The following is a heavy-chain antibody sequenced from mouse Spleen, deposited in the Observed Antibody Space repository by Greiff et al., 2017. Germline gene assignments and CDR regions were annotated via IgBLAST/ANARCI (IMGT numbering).Heavy chain of an antibody. CDR3: ARWLHYALDY. D-gene: IGHD2-2*01. Sequence: EVQLQQSGPELVKPGASVKIPCKASGYTFTDYNMDWVKQSHGQSLEWIGEINPNNGGTIYNQKFKGKATLTVDKSSSTAYMELRSLTSEDTAVXYCARWLHYALDYWGQGTSVTVSS. CDR2: INPNNGGT. CDR1: GYTFTDYN. V-gene: IGHV1-18*01. J-gene: IGHJ4*01.